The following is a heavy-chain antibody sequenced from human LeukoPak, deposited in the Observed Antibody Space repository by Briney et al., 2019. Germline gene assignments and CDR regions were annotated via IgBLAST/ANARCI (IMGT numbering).Heavy chain of an antibody. J-gene: IGHJ4*02. D-gene: IGHD1-26*01. CDR3: AGDRVGTKGAY. CDR2: ISAEGATI. Sequence: GGSLTLSCEVSGFNFRTYSMDWVRQGPGKGLQWVSYISAEGATIYYAEDVRGRFTISRDDAKNSLYLDMSNLRVDDTTVYYCAGDRVGTKGAYWGQGTLVTVS. V-gene: IGHV3-48*01. CDR1: GFNFRTYS.